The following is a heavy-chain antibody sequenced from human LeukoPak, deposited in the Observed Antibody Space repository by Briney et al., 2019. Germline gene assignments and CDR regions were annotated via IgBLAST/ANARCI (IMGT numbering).Heavy chain of an antibody. V-gene: IGHV4-59*01. CDR2: IHFSGST. Sequence: SETLSLTCTVSDASISGYYWXXXXQPPGKGLEWIGSIHFSGSTNYNPSLRSRVTISXXTSKNQLSLKLSSVTAADTAVYCCARDLGGIYFDYWGQGTLVTVSS. J-gene: IGHJ4*02. D-gene: IGHD1-26*01. CDR1: DASISGYY. CDR3: ARDLGGIYFDY.